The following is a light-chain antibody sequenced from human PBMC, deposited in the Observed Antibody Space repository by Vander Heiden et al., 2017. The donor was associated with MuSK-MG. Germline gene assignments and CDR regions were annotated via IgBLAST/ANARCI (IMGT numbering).Light chain of an antibody. CDR2: GAA. V-gene: IGKV3-20*01. Sequence: EIVLPHSPGTLSLSPGERATLSCRASQSVSSRYLAWYQQKPAQAPRLLIYGAASRATGSPDRCSGSGSGTDFTLTISRLEPEDFAVYYCQQYGSSPLFTFGPGTKVDIK. CDR1: QSVSSRY. CDR3: QQYGSSPLFT. J-gene: IGKJ3*01.